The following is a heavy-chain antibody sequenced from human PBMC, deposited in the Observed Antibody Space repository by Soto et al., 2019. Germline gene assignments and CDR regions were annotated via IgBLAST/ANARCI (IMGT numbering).Heavy chain of an antibody. CDR3: ARHSETAMVTGFDR. D-gene: IGHD5-18*01. CDR1: VVSIRISLYD. J-gene: IGHJ5*02. CDR2: VFHNGEA. Sequence: PSETLCLTCTVYVVSIRISLYDWVWIRQTPEKGLEFIGSVFHNGEAHYIPSLKSRIAMSVDTSKNQFSLTLTSVTAADTAFYYCARHSETAMVTGFDRWGQGTLVTVSS. V-gene: IGHV4-39*01.